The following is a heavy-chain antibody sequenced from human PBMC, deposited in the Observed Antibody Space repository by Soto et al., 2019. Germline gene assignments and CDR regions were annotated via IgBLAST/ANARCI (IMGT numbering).Heavy chain of an antibody. CDR1: GGSISSSGYY. CDR3: ARQGQDIVVVPAAIWIWFDP. D-gene: IGHD2-2*01. Sequence: SETLSLTCTVSGGSISSSGYYWGWIRQPPGKGLEWIGSIYYSGSTYYNPSLKSRVTISVDTSKNQFSLKLSSVTAADTAVYYCARQGQDIVVVPAAIWIWFDPWGQGTLVTVSS. V-gene: IGHV4-39*01. CDR2: IYYSGST. J-gene: IGHJ5*02.